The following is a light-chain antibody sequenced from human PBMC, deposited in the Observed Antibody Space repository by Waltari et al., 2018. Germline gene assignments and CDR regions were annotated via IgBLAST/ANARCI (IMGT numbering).Light chain of an antibody. CDR1: QSVLSSSNNKNF. CDR2: WAS. J-gene: IGKJ4*01. Sequence: DIVMTQSPDSLALSRGERATINCKSSQSVLSSSNNKNFLAWYQHKPGQPPKLLFYWASTRKSGVPDRFTGSGSGTDFTLTISSLQAEDVAVYYCQQYYSTPPTFGGGTKVQIK. CDR3: QQYYSTPPT. V-gene: IGKV4-1*01.